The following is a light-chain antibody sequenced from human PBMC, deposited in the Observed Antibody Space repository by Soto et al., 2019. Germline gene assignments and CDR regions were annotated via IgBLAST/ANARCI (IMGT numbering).Light chain of an antibody. CDR2: SAS. V-gene: IGKV1-39*01. J-gene: IGKJ5*01. Sequence: DIQMTQSPASLSVSVGDRVTITCRASQRINNYLNWYLQRPGQAPKLLIRSASTLQRGVPLRFSGCGSRTEVTLTTADLQPDDFGNNYFQQSLTMPIKVGHRARLDIK. CDR3: QQSLTMPIK. CDR1: QRINNY.